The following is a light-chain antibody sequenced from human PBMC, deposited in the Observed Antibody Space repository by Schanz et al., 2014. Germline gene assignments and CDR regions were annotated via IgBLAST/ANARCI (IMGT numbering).Light chain of an antibody. J-gene: IGLJ3*02. CDR3: CSYAGSSLPWV. CDR2: EGS. V-gene: IGLV2-23*01. CDR1: SSDVGSYNL. Sequence: QSVLTQPASVSGSPGQSITISCTGTSSDVGSYNLVSWYQQHPGKAPKLMIYEGSKRPSGVSNRFSGSKSGNTASLTISGLQAEDEADYYCCSYAGSSLPWVFGGGTKVTVL.